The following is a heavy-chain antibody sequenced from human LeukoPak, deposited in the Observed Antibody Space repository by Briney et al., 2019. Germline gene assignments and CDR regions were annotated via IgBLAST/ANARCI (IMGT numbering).Heavy chain of an antibody. J-gene: IGHJ5*02. Sequence: KPSETLSLTCAVSGYSISSGYYWGWIRQPPGKGLEWIGSIYHSGSTYYNPSLKSRVIISVDTSKNQFSLKLSSVTAADTAVYYCARRRYSGSIGNWFDPWGQGTLVTVSS. V-gene: IGHV4-38-2*01. D-gene: IGHD1-26*01. CDR1: GYSISSGYY. CDR2: IYHSGST. CDR3: ARRRYSGSIGNWFDP.